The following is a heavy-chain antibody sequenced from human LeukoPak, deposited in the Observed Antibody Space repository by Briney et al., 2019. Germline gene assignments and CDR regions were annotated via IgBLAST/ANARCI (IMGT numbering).Heavy chain of an antibody. D-gene: IGHD6-13*01. CDR3: ARVGVYSSSFFDY. J-gene: IGHJ4*02. V-gene: IGHV3-11*01. Sequence: LSLTCAVYGGSFSGYYWSWIRQAPGKGLEWVSYISSSGSTIYYADSVKGGFTLSRDNAKNSLYLQMNSLRAEDTAVYYCARVGVYSSSFFDYWGQGTLVTVSS. CDR1: GGSFSGYY. CDR2: ISSSGSTI.